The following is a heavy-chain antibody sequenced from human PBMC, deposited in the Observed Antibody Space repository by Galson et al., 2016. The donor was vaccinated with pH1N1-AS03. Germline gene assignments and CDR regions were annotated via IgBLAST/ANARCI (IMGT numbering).Heavy chain of an antibody. V-gene: IGHV4-59*01. CDR1: GAGGSFSGYY. CDR2: MYYSGTT. D-gene: IGHD3-10*01. Sequence: ETLSLTCTVSGAGGSFSGYYWNWIRQPPGKGLEWIGNMYYSGTTNYNPSLKSRVTMTVDTSRKQFSLRLSSVTAADTAIYYGARSIPGVMIQDGMDVWGQGTTVTVSS. J-gene: IGHJ6*02. CDR3: ARSIPGVMIQDGMDV.